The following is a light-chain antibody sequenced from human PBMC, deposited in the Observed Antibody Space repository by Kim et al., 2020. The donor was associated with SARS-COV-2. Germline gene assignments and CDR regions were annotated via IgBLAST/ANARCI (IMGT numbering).Light chain of an antibody. V-gene: IGLV2-8*01. CDR3: NSDAGNNVLV. Sequence: QSALTQPPSASGSPGQSVPISCTGTSSDVGGYNYVSWYQHHPGKAPKLMIYEVTKRPSGVPDRFSGSKSGNTASLTVSGLQAEDEADYYCNSDAGNNVLVFGGGTQLTVL. J-gene: IGLJ7*01. CDR2: EVT. CDR1: SSDVGGYNY.